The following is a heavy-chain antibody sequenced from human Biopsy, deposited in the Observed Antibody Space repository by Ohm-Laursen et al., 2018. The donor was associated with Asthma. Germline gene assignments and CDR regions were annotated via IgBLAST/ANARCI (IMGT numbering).Heavy chain of an antibody. J-gene: IGHJ6*02. CDR2: ISHSGLST. CDR1: GFTFGGYA. CDR3: AREDLDAAMVKGYYYPMDV. D-gene: IGHD5-18*01. V-gene: IGHV3-23*01. Sequence: SLRLSCSASGFTFGGYAMTWVRQAPGKGLEWVSAISHSGLSTYYARSVQGRFTISRDNSRNILELQMNSLTAEDTAVYYCAREDLDAAMVKGYYYPMDVWGQGTTVTVSS.